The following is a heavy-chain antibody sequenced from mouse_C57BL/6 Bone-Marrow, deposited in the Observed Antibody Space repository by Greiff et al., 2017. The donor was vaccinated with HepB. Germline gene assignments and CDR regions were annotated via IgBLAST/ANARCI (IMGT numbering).Heavy chain of an antibody. D-gene: IGHD2-14*01. V-gene: IGHV1-47*01. CDR3: ARGNYLDY. J-gene: IGHJ2*01. Sequence: VKLMESGAELVKPGASVKMSCKASGYTFTTYPIEWVKQNHGKSLEWIGNVHPYNDDTKYNEKFKGKATLTVEKSSSTAYLELSRLTSDDSAVYYCARGNYLDYWGQGTTLTVSS. CDR2: VHPYNDDT. CDR1: GYTFTTYP.